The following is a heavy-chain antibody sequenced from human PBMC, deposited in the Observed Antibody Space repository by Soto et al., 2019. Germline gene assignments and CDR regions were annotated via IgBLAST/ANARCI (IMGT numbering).Heavy chain of an antibody. CDR1: GFTFSDYY. Sequence: AGGSLRLSCAASGFTFSDYYMSWIRQAPGKGLEWVSYISSSSTIYYADSVKGRFTISRDNAKNSLYLQMNSLGDEDTAVYYCARDRDSSGWYEYYFDYWGQGTLVTVSS. CDR3: ARDRDSSGWYEYYFDY. J-gene: IGHJ4*02. D-gene: IGHD6-19*01. V-gene: IGHV3-11*04. CDR2: ISSSSTI.